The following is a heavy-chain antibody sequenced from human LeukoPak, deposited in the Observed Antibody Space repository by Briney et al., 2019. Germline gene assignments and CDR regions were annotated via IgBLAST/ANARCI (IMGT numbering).Heavy chain of an antibody. CDR3: ARDLGYGDYVDPFDY. D-gene: IGHD4-17*01. V-gene: IGHV3-21*01. J-gene: IGHJ4*02. CDR1: GFTFSRYS. CDR2: ITSSSSSTYR. Sequence: GGSLRLSCAASGFTFSRYSMNWVRQAPGKGLEWVSSITSSSSSTYRYYADSVKGRFTVSRDNAKNSLYLQMNSLRAEDTAVYYCARDLGYGDYVDPFDYWGQGTLVTVSS.